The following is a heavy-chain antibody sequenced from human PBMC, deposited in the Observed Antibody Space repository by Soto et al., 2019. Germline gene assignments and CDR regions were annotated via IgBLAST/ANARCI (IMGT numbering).Heavy chain of an antibody. J-gene: IGHJ3*02. Sequence: EVQLVQSGAEVKKPGESLKISCKGSGYSFTSYWIGWVRQMPGKGLEWMGIIYPGDSDTRYSPSFQGQVTISADKSIGTAYLQWGSLKASDTAMYYCARLFPCGGDCHSVLFDIWGQGTMVTVSS. CDR2: IYPGDSDT. CDR3: ARLFPCGGDCHSVLFDI. V-gene: IGHV5-51*03. D-gene: IGHD2-21*02. CDR1: GYSFTSYW.